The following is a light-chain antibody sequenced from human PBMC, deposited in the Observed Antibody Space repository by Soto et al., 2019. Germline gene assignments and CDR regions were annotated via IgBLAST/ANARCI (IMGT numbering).Light chain of an antibody. J-gene: IGKJ1*01. V-gene: IGKV1-5*01. CDR1: QTICRS. Sequence: DIQLTQSPSTLSASLGDRVSITCRASQTICRSLDWYQQNPGKAPNLLIYDASSLDSGVPSRFSGSGSGTEFTLTIRSLQSDAFATYYCQQYTPYWTFGQGTKVDIK. CDR2: DAS. CDR3: QQYTPYWT.